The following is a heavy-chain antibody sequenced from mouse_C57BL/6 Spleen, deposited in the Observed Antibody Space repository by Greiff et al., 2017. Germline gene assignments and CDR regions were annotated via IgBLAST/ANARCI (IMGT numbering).Heavy chain of an antibody. J-gene: IGHJ4*01. CDR2: IWSGGST. V-gene: IGHV2-2*01. Sequence: QVQLQQSGPGLVQPSQSLSITCTVSGFSLTSYGVHWVRQSPGKGLEWLGVIWSGGSTDYNAAVISRLSISKDNSKSQVFFKMNSLQADDTAIYYCARIYYGSSYAMDYWGQGTSGTVSS. CDR1: GFSLTSYG. D-gene: IGHD1-1*01. CDR3: ARIYYGSSYAMDY.